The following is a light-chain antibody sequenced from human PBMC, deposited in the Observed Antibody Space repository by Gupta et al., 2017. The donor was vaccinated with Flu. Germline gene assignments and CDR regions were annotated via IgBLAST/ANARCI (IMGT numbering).Light chain of an antibody. V-gene: IGLV1-44*01. CDR2: NDN. CDR3: AAWDDSLTALSADGSLTGLWV. J-gene: IGLJ3*02. Sequence: VSWYQHLPGTAPRLLIYNDNQRPSGVPDRFSGSKSGTSASLAIGGLQSEDEADYYCAAWDDSLTALSADGSLTGLWVFGGGTKRSVL.